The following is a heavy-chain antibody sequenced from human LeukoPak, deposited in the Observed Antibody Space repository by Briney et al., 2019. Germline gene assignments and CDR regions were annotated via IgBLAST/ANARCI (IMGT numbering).Heavy chain of an antibody. CDR1: GFSFSNYW. Sequence: GGSLRLSCAASGFSFSNYWMSWVRQAPGKGLEWVANIKQDGSAKYYVDSVKGRFTISRDNPKKSLYLQMNSLRVEDTAVYYCGRDPLSPDYGDLDHWGQGTLVTVSS. V-gene: IGHV3-7*01. CDR3: GRDPLSPDYGDLDH. J-gene: IGHJ4*02. CDR2: IKQDGSAK. D-gene: IGHD4-17*01.